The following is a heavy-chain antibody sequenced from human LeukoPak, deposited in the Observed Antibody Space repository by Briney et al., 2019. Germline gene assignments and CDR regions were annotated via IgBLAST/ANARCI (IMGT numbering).Heavy chain of an antibody. CDR1: GYTFTSYD. Sequence: GASVKVSCKASGYTFTSYDINWVRQATGQGLEWMGWINPNSGGTNYAQKFQGRVTMTRDTSISTAYMELSRLRSDDTAVYYCATLLTGYLDYWGQGTLVTVSS. CDR2: INPNSGGT. CDR3: ATLLTGYLDY. V-gene: IGHV1-2*02. J-gene: IGHJ4*02. D-gene: IGHD3-9*01.